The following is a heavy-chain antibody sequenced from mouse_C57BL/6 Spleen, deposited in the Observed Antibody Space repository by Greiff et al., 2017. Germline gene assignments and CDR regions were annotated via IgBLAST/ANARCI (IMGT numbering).Heavy chain of an antibody. Sequence: EVQRVESGGDLVKPGGSLKLSCAASGFTFSSYGMSWVRQTPDKRLEWVATISSGGSYTYYPDSVKGRFTISRDNAKNTLYLQMSSLKSEDTAMYYGARQDYYGSSYGARDYWGQGTSVTVSS. CDR1: GFTFSSYG. J-gene: IGHJ4*01. D-gene: IGHD1-1*01. CDR2: ISSGGSYT. CDR3: ARQDYYGSSYGARDY. V-gene: IGHV5-6*01.